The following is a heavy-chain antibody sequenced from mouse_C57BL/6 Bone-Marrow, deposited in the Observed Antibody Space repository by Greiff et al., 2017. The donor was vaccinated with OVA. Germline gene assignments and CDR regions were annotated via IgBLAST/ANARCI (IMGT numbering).Heavy chain of an antibody. J-gene: IGHJ2*01. CDR1: GCTFTSYW. D-gene: IGHD3-3*01. CDR2: IDPSDSYT. Sequence: QVQLQQSGAELVMPGASVKLSCKASGCTFTSYWMHWVKQRPGQGLEWIGEIDPSDSYTTYNQKFKGKSTLTVDKSSSTAYMQLSSLTSDDSAVYYWARVSPPDSFDYWGQSATRTVSS. CDR3: ARVSPPDSFDY. V-gene: IGHV1-69*01.